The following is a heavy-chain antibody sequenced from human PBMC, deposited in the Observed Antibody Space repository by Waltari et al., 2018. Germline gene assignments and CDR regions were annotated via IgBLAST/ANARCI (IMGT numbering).Heavy chain of an antibody. D-gene: IGHD5-12*01. CDR1: GGSISRSSYY. CDR2: IYYSGTT. J-gene: IGHJ5*02. V-gene: IGHV4-39*01. Sequence: QLQLQESGPGLVKPSETLSLTCTVSGGSISRSSYYWGWIRQSPGKGLEWIASIYYSGTTYYNPTLESRVTISGDTSKNQFSLKLSSGTAADTAVYYCARHWKRNGYRFDPWGQGTLVTVSS. CDR3: ARHWKRNGYRFDP.